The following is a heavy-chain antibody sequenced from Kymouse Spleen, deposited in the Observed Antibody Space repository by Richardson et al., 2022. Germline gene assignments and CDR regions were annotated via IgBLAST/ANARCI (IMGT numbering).Heavy chain of an antibody. CDR2: TYYRSKWYN. D-gene: IGHD3-10*01. Sequence: QVQLQQSGPGLVKPSQTLSLTCAISGDSVSSNSAAWNWIRQSPSRGLEWLGRTYYRSKWYNDYAVSVKSRITINPDTSKNQFSLQLNSVTPEDTAVYYCARFLWFGEFHHYYYYGMDVWGQGTTVTVSS. CDR1: GDSVSSNSAA. V-gene: IGHV6-1*01. CDR3: ARFLWFGEFHHYYYYGMDV. J-gene: IGHJ6*02.